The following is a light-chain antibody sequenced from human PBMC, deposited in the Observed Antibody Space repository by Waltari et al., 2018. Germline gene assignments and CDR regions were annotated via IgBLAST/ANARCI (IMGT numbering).Light chain of an antibody. J-gene: IGKJ3*01. CDR3: VQAIAFPCT. CDR1: QSLLHSNGNTY. V-gene: IGKV2-40*01. CDR2: RGS. Sequence: DIVMTQTPLSLPITPGEPASISCRSSQSLLHSNGNTYLHWYLQKPGQSPQLLIYRGSTRASGVPDRFGGSGSGTDVTVKISKVEAGDVGVYCCVQAIAFPCTFGPGTKVD.